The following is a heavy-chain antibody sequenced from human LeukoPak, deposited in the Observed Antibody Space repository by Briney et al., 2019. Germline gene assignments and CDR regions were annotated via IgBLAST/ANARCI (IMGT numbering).Heavy chain of an antibody. V-gene: IGHV3-30-3*01. CDR3: AKDQFDYSNYVSFDY. D-gene: IGHD4-11*01. J-gene: IGHJ4*02. Sequence: GGSLRLSCAASGFTFSSYAMHWVRQAPGKGLEWVAVISYDGSNKYYADSVKGRFTISRDNSKNTLYLQMNSLRAEDTAVYYCAKDQFDYSNYVSFDYWGQGTLVTVSS. CDR1: GFTFSSYA. CDR2: ISYDGSNK.